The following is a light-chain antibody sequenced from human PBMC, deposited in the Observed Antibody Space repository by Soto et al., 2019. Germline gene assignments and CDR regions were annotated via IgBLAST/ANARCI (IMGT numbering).Light chain of an antibody. J-gene: IGKJ1*01. Sequence: TQSPSTLSASVGDRVTITCRASQSVTSSSLAWYQQKPGQAPTLLIYGASTTATGIPDRLSGSGSGTDFTITIERLEPEDFAVYYCQQSLNPKTFGQGTKVDIK. V-gene: IGKV3-20*01. CDR1: QSVTSSS. CDR3: QQSLNPKT. CDR2: GAS.